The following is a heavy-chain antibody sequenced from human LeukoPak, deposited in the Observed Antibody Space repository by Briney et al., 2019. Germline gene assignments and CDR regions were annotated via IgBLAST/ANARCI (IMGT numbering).Heavy chain of an antibody. CDR1: GYTFTNYY. J-gene: IGHJ4*02. D-gene: IGHD1-1*01. CDR2: INPSGGGT. Sequence: ASVKVSCKAYGYTFTNYYIHWVRQAPGQGLEWVGLINPSGGGTSYTRKFQDRVTMTRDTSTSTVYMELSSLTSEDTAVYYCARDRDFTNIFDYWGQGTLVSVSS. CDR3: ARDRDFTNIFDY. V-gene: IGHV1-46*01.